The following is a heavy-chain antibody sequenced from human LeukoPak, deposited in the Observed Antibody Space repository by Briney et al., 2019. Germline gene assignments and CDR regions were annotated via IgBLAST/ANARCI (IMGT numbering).Heavy chain of an antibody. CDR3: VKDQGPSLGYSSSWFDY. D-gene: IGHD6-13*01. CDR1: GFTFSSYA. Sequence: GGSLRLSCSASGFTFSSYAMHWVRQAPGKGLEYVSAISSNGGSTYYADSVKGRFTISRDNSKNTLYLQMSSLRAEDTAVYYCVKDQGPSLGYSSSWFDYWGQGTLVTVSS. J-gene: IGHJ4*02. CDR2: ISSNGGST. V-gene: IGHV3-64D*06.